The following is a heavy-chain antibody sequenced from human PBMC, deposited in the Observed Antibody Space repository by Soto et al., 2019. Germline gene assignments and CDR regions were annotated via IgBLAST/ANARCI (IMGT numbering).Heavy chain of an antibody. D-gene: IGHD4-17*01. CDR3: ARGSVYGDYTPFGY. CDR1: GGTFSSYA. V-gene: IGHV1-69*13. Sequence: SVKVSCKASGGTFSSYAISWVRPPPGKGLEWMGGIIPIFGTANYSQKFQGRVTITADEYTRTAHMELSSLRSEDTAVYYCARGSVYGDYTPFGYLGQGTLVTVSS. J-gene: IGHJ4*02. CDR2: IIPIFGTA.